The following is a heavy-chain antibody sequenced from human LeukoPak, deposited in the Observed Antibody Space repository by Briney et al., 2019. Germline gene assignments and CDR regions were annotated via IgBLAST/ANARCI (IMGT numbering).Heavy chain of an antibody. CDR3: ARGYSSSWYSYYYYGMDV. CDR1: GYTFTSYG. V-gene: IGHV1-18*01. CDR2: ISAYNGNT. J-gene: IGHJ6*02. Sequence: ASVKVSCKASGYTFTSYGISWVRQAPGQGLEWMGWISAYNGNTNYAQKFQGRVTMTRNTSISTAYMELSSLRSEDTAVYYCARGYSSSWYSYYYYGMDVWGQGTTVTVSS. D-gene: IGHD6-13*01.